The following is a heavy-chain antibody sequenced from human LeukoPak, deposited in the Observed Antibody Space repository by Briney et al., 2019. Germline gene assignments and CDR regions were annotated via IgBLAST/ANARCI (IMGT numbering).Heavy chain of an antibody. D-gene: IGHD2-2*01. J-gene: IGHJ3*02. Sequence: KPSVTLSLTCTVSGGSISSYYWRWIRQPPGKGLKWIGYIYYSGSTNYNPSLKSRVTISVDTSKNQFSLKLSSVTAADTAVYYCARDRGCSSTSCSDAFDIWGQGTMVTVSS. CDR2: IYYSGST. CDR3: ARDRGCSSTSCSDAFDI. CDR1: GGSISSYY. V-gene: IGHV4-59*01.